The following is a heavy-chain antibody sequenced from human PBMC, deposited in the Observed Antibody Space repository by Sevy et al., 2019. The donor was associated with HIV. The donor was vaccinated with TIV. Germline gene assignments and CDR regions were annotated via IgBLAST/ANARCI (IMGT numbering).Heavy chain of an antibody. D-gene: IGHD2-15*01. Sequence: GRSLRLSCAASGFTFSTYTMNWVRQAPGKGLEWVSSISSSNNYIYYADSVKGRFTISRDNAKNSLYLQLNSLRAEDTAVYYCARNRGFCSGGSCYNLEGMDVWGLGTTVTVSS. CDR1: GFTFSTYT. J-gene: IGHJ6*02. V-gene: IGHV3-21*01. CDR2: ISSSNNYI. CDR3: ARNRGFCSGGSCYNLEGMDV.